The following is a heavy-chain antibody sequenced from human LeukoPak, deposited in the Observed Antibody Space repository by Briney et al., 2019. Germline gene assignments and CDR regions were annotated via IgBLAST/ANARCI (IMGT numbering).Heavy chain of an antibody. CDR1: GASISSYY. CDR3: AREITMVRGVVN. V-gene: IGHV4-4*07. D-gene: IGHD3-10*01. CDR2: IHTTGST. J-gene: IGHJ4*02. Sequence: SETLSLTCTVSGASISSYYWSWIRQPAGKGLEWIGRIHTTGSTNYNPSLKSRVTMSVDTSKNQFSLKLSSVTAADTAVYYCAREITMVRGVVNWGQGTLVTVSS.